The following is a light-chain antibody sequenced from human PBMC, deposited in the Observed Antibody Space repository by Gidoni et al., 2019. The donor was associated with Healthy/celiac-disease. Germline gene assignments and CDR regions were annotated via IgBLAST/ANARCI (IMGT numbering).Light chain of an antibody. CDR2: AVS. Sequence: QSALPQPASVSGSPGQSITISCTGTSSDVGGYNYVPWYQQHPGKAPKLMIYAVSNRPSGVSNRFSGSKSGNTASLTISGLQAEDESDYYCSSYTSSSTPYVFGTGTKVTVL. CDR1: SSDVGGYNY. CDR3: SSYTSSSTPYV. V-gene: IGLV2-14*01. J-gene: IGLJ1*01.